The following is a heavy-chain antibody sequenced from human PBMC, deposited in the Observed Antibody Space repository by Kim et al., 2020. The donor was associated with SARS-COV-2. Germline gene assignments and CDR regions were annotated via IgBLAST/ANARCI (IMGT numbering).Heavy chain of an antibody. CDR2: IDPSDSYT. CDR1: GYSFTSYW. J-gene: IGHJ1*01. CDR3: ARHPGGGVIVVAGTEYFQH. D-gene: IGHD6-13*01. V-gene: IGHV5-10-1*01. Sequence: GESLKISCEGSGYSFTSYWISWVRQMPGKGLEWMGRIDPSDSYTHYSPSFQGHVTISADKSISTAYLQWRSLKASDTAMYYCARHPGGGVIVVAGTEYFQHWGRGTLVTVSS.